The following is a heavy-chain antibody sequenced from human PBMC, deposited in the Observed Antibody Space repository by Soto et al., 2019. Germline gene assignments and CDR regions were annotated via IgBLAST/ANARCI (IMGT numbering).Heavy chain of an antibody. J-gene: IGHJ6*02. CDR2: MNPNSGNT. Sequence: PSVKVSCKASGYTFTSYDINWVRQATGQGLEWMGWMNPNSGNTGYAQKFQGRVTMTRNTSISTAYMELSSLRSEDTAVYYCARGNFEGYDFWSHEAPGYYYYGMDVWGQGTTVTVSS. CDR1: GYTFTSYD. CDR3: ARGNFEGYDFWSHEAPGYYYYGMDV. D-gene: IGHD3-3*01. V-gene: IGHV1-8*01.